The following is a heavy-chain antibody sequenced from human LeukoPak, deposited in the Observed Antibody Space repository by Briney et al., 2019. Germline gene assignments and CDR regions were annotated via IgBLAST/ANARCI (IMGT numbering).Heavy chain of an antibody. CDR1: GGSFSGYY. V-gene: IGHV4-34*01. CDR2: INHSGST. CDR3: ARHRGGRRWLQFSYFDY. J-gene: IGHJ4*02. D-gene: IGHD5-24*01. Sequence: PSETLSLTCAVYGGSFSGYYWSWIRQPPGKGLEWIGEINHSGSTNYNPSLKSRVTISVDTSKNQFSLKLSSVTAADTAVYYCARHRGGRRWLQFSYFDYWGQGTLVTVSS.